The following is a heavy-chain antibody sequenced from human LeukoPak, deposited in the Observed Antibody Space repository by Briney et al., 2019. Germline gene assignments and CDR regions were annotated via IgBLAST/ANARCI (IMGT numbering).Heavy chain of an antibody. CDR3: ARVAYYYDSAGKSLKFFYGMDV. CDR2: ISAYNGNT. J-gene: IGHJ6*02. D-gene: IGHD3-22*01. V-gene: IGHV1-18*01. CDR1: GYTFTSYG. Sequence: EASVKVSCKASGYTFTSYGISWVRQAPGQGLEWMGWISAYNGNTNYAQKLQGRVTMTTDTSTSTAYMELRSLRSDDTAVYYCARVAYYYDSAGKSLKFFYGMDVWGQGTTVTVSS.